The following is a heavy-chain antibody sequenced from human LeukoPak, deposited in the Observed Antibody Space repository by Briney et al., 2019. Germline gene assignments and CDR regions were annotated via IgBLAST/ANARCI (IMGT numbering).Heavy chain of an antibody. CDR1: GYTFTSYD. CDR3: ASGLRVATIP. J-gene: IGHJ4*02. V-gene: IGHV1-2*02. D-gene: IGHD5-12*01. CDR2: INPNSGGT. Sequence: ASVKVSCKASGYTFTSYDINWVRQATGQGLEWMGWINPNSGGTNYAQKFQGRVTMTRDTSISTAYMELSRLRSDDTAVYYCASGLRVATIPWGQGTLVTVSS.